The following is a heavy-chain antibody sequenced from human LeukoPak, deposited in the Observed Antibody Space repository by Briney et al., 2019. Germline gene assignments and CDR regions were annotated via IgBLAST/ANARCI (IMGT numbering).Heavy chain of an antibody. CDR3: ARKPGSEKTPSNYDFWSGYYF. V-gene: IGHV3-21*01. CDR2: ISGSSSYI. CDR1: GFTFSSYS. Sequence: GGSLRLSCAASGFTFSSYSMNWVRQAPGKGLEWVSSISGSSSYIYYADSVKGRFTISRDNAKNSLYLQMNSLRAEDTAVYYCARKPGSEKTPSNYDFWSGYYFWGQGTLVTVSS. J-gene: IGHJ4*02. D-gene: IGHD3-3*01.